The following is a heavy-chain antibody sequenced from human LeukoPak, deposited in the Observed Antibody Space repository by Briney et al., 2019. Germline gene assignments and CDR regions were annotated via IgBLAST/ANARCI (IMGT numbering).Heavy chain of an antibody. CDR3: ARVVGDYESYGPDWFDP. Sequence: SETLSLTCTVSGGSISSHYCSWIRQPPGKGLEWIGYTYYSGSTNYNPSLKSRVTISVDTSKNQFSLKLSSVTAADTAVYYCARVVGDYESYGPDWFDPWGQGTLVTVSS. CDR2: TYYSGST. J-gene: IGHJ5*02. D-gene: IGHD4-17*01. CDR1: GGSISSHY. V-gene: IGHV4-59*11.